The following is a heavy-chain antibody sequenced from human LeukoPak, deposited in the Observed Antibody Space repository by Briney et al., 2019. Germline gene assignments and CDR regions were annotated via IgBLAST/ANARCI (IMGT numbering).Heavy chain of an antibody. V-gene: IGHV4-4*02. Sequence: SVTLSLTCAVSGGSICSSNWWSWVRHPPGKGLDWIGENYYSGSTLYNPSLKRIVTISVDKSKKQFSLKLSSATAADTAVYYSAMEGDTAMANAHAVDIWGQGTMVTVSS. D-gene: IGHD5-18*01. CDR3: AMEGDTAMANAHAVDI. CDR2: NYYSGST. J-gene: IGHJ3*02. CDR1: GGSICSSNW.